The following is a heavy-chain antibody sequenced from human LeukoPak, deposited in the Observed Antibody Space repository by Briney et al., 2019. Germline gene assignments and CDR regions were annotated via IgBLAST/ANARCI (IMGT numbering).Heavy chain of an antibody. Sequence: SETLSLTCTVSGDPISSYSNYKWSWIRQPPGKGLEWIGYIYYHGSTNYNPSLKSRVTFSVDTSKNQFSLKLSSVTAADTAVYYCAGEYSAFDYLGQGTLVTVSS. CDR2: IYYHGST. CDR3: AGEYSAFDY. D-gene: IGHD6-13*01. V-gene: IGHV4-61*01. CDR1: GDPISSYSNYK. J-gene: IGHJ4*02.